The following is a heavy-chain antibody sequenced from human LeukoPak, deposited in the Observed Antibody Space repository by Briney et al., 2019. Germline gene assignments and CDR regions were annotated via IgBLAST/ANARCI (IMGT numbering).Heavy chain of an antibody. CDR2: ISSSGSTI. CDR1: GFTFSSYE. Sequence: GGSLRLSCVASGFTFSSYEMNWVRQAPGKGLEWVSYISSSGSTIYYADSVKGRFTISRDNAKNSLYLQMNSLRAEDTAVYYCARGGIAVAEDYWGQGTLATVSS. J-gene: IGHJ4*02. V-gene: IGHV3-48*03. D-gene: IGHD6-19*01. CDR3: ARGGIAVAEDY.